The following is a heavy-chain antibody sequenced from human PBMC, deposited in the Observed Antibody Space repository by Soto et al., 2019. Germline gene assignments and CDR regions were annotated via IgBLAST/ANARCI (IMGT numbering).Heavy chain of an antibody. CDR3: TRDLTSGWYENDALDI. Sequence: GGSLRLSCAASGFTFSNALMSWVRQAPGKGLEWVGRIKSKTDGGTTDYAAPVKGRFTISRDDSKNTLYLQMNSLKTEDTAVYYCTRDLTSGWYENDALDIWGQGTMVTV. CDR2: IKSKTDGGTT. CDR1: GFTFSNAL. J-gene: IGHJ3*02. D-gene: IGHD6-19*01. V-gene: IGHV3-15*01.